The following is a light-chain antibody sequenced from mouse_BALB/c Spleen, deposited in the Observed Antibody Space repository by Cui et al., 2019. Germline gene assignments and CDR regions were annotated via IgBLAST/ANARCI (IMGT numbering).Light chain of an antibody. V-gene: IGKV4-68*01. J-gene: IGKJ5*01. CDR3: QQWSSNPPLT. CDR2: LTS. Sequence: QIVLTQSPALRSASPGETVSMTCSASSSVSYMYWYQHKPRSSPEPCIYLTSNLASGVHARFSGSGSGTSYSLTISSIEAEDAATYYCQQWSSNPPLTFGAGTKLELK. CDR1: SSVSY.